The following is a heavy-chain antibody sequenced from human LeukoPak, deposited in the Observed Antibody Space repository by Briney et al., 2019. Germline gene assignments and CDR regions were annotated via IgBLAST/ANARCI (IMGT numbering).Heavy chain of an antibody. D-gene: IGHD6-13*01. Sequence: ESLKISCKGSGYSFTSYWISWVRQMPGKGLEWMGRIDPSDSYTNYSPSFQGHVTISADKSISTAYLQWSSLKASDTAMYYCARIQKDSSSWYVMYYWGQGTLVTVSS. J-gene: IGHJ4*02. V-gene: IGHV5-10-1*01. CDR3: ARIQKDSSSWYVMYY. CDR2: IDPSDSYT. CDR1: GYSFTSYW.